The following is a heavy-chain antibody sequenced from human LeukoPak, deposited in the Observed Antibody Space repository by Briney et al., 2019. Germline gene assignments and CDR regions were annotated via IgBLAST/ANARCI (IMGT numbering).Heavy chain of an antibody. Sequence: ASVKVSCKASGYTFTSYDINWVRQATGQGLEWMGWMNPNSGNTGYAQKFQGRVTMTRNTSISTAYMELSSLRSEDTAVYYCARGVSDILTGYYNVWFRAYYYYGMDVWGQGTTVTASS. D-gene: IGHD3-9*01. J-gene: IGHJ6*02. CDR3: ARGVSDILTGYYNVWFRAYYYYGMDV. CDR2: MNPNSGNT. V-gene: IGHV1-8*01. CDR1: GYTFTSYD.